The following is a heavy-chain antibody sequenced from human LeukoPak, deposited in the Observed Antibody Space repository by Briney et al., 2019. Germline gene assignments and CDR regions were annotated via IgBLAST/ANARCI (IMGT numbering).Heavy chain of an antibody. CDR1: GFSFSIYG. V-gene: IGHV3-23*01. Sequence: GGSLRLSCAASGFSFSIYGMSWVRQAPGKGLHWLSAISANGINTYYADSVKGRFTISRDNSKNTLYLQMNSLRAEDTAVYYCAKSGYNRFDYWGQGTLVTVSS. CDR3: AKSGYNRFDY. J-gene: IGHJ4*02. D-gene: IGHD5-24*01. CDR2: ISANGINT.